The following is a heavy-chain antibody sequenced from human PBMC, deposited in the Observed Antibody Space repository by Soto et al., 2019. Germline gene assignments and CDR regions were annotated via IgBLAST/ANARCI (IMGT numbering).Heavy chain of an antibody. CDR3: ARDETWIQLQDAFDI. CDR2: ISAYNGNT. Sequence: QVQLVQSGAEVQNPGSSVKVSCKASGGTFSSYAISWVRQAPGQGLEWMGGISAYNGNTNYAQKFQGRVTMTTDTSTSTDYMELRSLISDDTAVYYCARDETWIQLQDAFDIWGQGRMVTVSS. CDR1: GGTFSSYA. D-gene: IGHD5-18*01. V-gene: IGHV1-18*01. J-gene: IGHJ3*02.